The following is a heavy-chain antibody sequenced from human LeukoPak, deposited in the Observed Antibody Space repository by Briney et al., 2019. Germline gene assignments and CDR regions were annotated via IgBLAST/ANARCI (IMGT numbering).Heavy chain of an antibody. Sequence: GGSLRLSCATSGFTFTNAWMSWVRQAPGKGLEWVGRLKSITDGGTTDYAAPVKGKFTISRDDSENTLYLQMNSLKTEDTAVYYCTTDSPGFGELFRFDYWGQGTLVTVSS. J-gene: IGHJ4*02. CDR2: LKSITDGGTT. D-gene: IGHD3-10*01. CDR1: GFTFTNAW. V-gene: IGHV3-15*01. CDR3: TTDSPGFGELFRFDY.